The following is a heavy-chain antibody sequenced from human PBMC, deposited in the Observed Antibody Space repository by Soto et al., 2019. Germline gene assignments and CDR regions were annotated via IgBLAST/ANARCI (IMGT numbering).Heavy chain of an antibody. J-gene: IGHJ4*02. Sequence: ASVKVSCKASGYTFTSFGISWVRQAPGQGLEWMGWISAYNGNTNYAQKLQGRVTMTTDTSTSTAYMELRSLRSDDTAVYYCARTYCSGGSCTGLDYWGQGTLVTVSS. CDR2: ISAYNGNT. D-gene: IGHD2-15*01. CDR3: ARTYCSGGSCTGLDY. V-gene: IGHV1-18*01. CDR1: GYTFTSFG.